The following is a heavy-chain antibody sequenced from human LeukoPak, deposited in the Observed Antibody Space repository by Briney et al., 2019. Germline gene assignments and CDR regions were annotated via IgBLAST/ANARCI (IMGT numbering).Heavy chain of an antibody. CDR2: INPNSGGT. CDR1: GYTFTGYY. Sequence: ASVKVSCKASGYTFTGYYIHWVRQAPGQGLEWMGWINPNSGGTNYAQKFQGRVTMTRDTSISTAYMELSRLRSDDTAVYYCARDGSITMVRGADMDVWGQGTTVTVSS. V-gene: IGHV1-2*02. CDR3: ARDGSITMVRGADMDV. D-gene: IGHD3-10*01. J-gene: IGHJ6*02.